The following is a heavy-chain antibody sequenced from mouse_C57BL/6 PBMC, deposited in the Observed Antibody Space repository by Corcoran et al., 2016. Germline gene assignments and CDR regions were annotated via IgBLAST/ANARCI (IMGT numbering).Heavy chain of an antibody. CDR1: GYTFTDYY. D-gene: IGHD1-1*01. Sequence: EVQLQQSGPELVKPGASVKISCKASGYTFTDYYMNWVKQSHGKSLEWIGDINPNNGGTSYNQKFKGKATLTVDKSSSTAYMELRSLTSEDSAVYYCASTYGSSPYYFDYWGQGTTLTVSS. CDR3: ASTYGSSPYYFDY. J-gene: IGHJ2*01. V-gene: IGHV1-26*01. CDR2: INPNNGGT.